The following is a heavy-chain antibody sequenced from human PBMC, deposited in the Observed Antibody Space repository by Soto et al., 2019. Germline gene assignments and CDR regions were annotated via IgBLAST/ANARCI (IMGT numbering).Heavy chain of an antibody. CDR3: AREDGDYGREYFQH. D-gene: IGHD4-17*01. V-gene: IGHV3-33*01. J-gene: IGHJ1*01. CDR1: GFTFSSYG. Sequence: GGSLRLSCAASGFTFSSYGMHWVRQAPGKGLEWVAVIWYDGSNKYYADSVKGRFTISRDNSKNTLYLQMNSLRAEDTAVYYCAREDGDYGREYFQHWGQGTLVTVSS. CDR2: IWYDGSNK.